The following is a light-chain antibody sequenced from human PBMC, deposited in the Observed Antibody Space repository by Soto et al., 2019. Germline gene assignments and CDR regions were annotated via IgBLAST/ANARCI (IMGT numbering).Light chain of an antibody. CDR2: EVS. CDR1: SSDVGGYNH. CDR3: NSHTSSNTRV. J-gene: IGLJ1*01. V-gene: IGLV2-14*01. Sequence: QSALTQPASVSGSPGQSITISCTVTSSDVGGYNHVSWYQHHPGKAPKLMIYEVSNRPSGVSNRFSGSKSGNTASLTISGLQADDEDDYYCNSHTSSNTRVFGTGTKVTVL.